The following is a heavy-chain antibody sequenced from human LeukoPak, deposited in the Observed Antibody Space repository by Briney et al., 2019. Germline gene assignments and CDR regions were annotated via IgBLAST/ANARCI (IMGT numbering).Heavy chain of an antibody. CDR3: ARGIVLVPAAKEYFDP. CDR1: GGSFSGYY. D-gene: IGHD2-2*01. Sequence: SETLSLTCAVYGGSFSGYYWSWIRQPPGKGLEWIGQINHSGSTNYNPSLTSRVTISVDTSKNQFSLKLSSVTAADTSVYYCARGIVLVPAAKEYFDPWGRGTLVTVSS. V-gene: IGHV4-34*01. CDR2: INHSGST. J-gene: IGHJ2*01.